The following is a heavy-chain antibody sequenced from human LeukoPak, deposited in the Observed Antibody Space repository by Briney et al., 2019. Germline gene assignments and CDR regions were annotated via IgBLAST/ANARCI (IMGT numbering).Heavy chain of an antibody. J-gene: IGHJ4*02. CDR1: GFTFRSYS. D-gene: IGHD6-13*01. CDR3: ARDLVAAAGTADY. V-gene: IGHV3-21*01. Sequence: SGGSLRLSCAASGFTFRSYSMNWVRQAPGKGLEWVSSISSSSSYIYYADSVKGRFTISRDNAKNSLYLQMNSLRAEDTAVYYCARDLVAAAGTADYWGQGTLVTVSS. CDR2: ISSSSSYI.